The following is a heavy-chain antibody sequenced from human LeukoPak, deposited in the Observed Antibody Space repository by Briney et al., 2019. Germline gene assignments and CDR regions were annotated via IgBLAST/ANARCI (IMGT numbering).Heavy chain of an antibody. CDR3: ANSIRGLYSTNLGHFDY. J-gene: IGHJ4*02. V-gene: IGHV4-39*01. D-gene: IGHD6-13*01. CDR2: FYYSGTT. CDR1: GGSISSSSYY. Sequence: KPSETLSLTCTVSGGSISSSSYYWGWIRQPPGKGLEWIGSFYYSGTTYYNPSLKSRVTISVDTSKNQFSLKLSSVTAADTAVYYCANSIRGLYSTNLGHFDYWGQGTLVTVSS.